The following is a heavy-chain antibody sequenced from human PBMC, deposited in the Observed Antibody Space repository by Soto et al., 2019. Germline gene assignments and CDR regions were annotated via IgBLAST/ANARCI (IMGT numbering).Heavy chain of an antibody. V-gene: IGHV3-9*01. CDR2: ISWNSVAI. CDR1: GFTFDDYA. CDR3: AKATRLTDTGSD. J-gene: IGHJ4*02. Sequence: EVQLVESGGGLVQPGRSLRLSCAASGFTFDDYALHWVRQVPGKGLEWVSGISWNSVAIHYADSVKGRFTISRDNAKNSLYLQMNKLTGEYTALYYCAKATRLTDTGSDWGQGTLVTVSS. D-gene: IGHD2-8*02.